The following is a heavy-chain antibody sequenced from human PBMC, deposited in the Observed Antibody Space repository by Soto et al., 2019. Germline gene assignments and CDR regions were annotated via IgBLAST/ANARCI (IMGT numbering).Heavy chain of an antibody. V-gene: IGHV3-30*18. CDR2: ISYDGSNK. J-gene: IGHJ4*02. CDR3: AKDQVQRQWLVFSTLDY. CDR1: GFTFSSYG. Sequence: QVQLVESGGGVVQPGRSLRLSCAASGFTFSSYGLHWVRQAPGKGLEWVAVISYDGSNKYYADSVKGRFTISRDNSKNMXYLQMNSLRAEDTAVYYCAKDQVQRQWLVFSTLDYWGQGTLVTVSS. D-gene: IGHD6-19*01.